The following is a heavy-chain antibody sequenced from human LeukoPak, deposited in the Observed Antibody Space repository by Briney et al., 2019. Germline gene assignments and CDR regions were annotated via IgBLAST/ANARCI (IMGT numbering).Heavy chain of an antibody. CDR3: ASSPELERPLGY. CDR2: IIPIFGTA. V-gene: IGHV1-69*13. CDR1: GGTFSSYA. D-gene: IGHD1-1*01. Sequence: RASVKVSCKASGGTFSSYAISWVRQAPGQGPEWMGGIIPIFGTANYAQKFQGRVTITADGSTSTAYMELSSLRSEDTAVYYCASSPELERPLGYWGQGTLVTVSS. J-gene: IGHJ4*02.